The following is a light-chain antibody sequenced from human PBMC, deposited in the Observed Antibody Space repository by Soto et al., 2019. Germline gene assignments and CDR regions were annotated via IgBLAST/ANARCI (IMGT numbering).Light chain of an antibody. V-gene: IGKV1-5*03. J-gene: IGKJ2*01. Sequence: DIQMTQSPSTLSASVGDRVTITCRASQSINSWLAWYQQKPGKAPKLLIYKASSLESGVPSRFSGSGSGTEFTLTIRSLQPDDFATYYCQQYNTYSSFGQGTKLEIK. CDR2: KAS. CDR1: QSINSW. CDR3: QQYNTYSS.